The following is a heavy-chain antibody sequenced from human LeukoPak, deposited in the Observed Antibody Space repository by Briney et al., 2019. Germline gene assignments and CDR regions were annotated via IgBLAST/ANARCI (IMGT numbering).Heavy chain of an antibody. J-gene: IGHJ6*03. CDR1: GGSISSGSYY. V-gene: IGHV4-61*02. CDR3: ARESNSMVPYYYYYMDV. CDR2: IYTSGST. D-gene: IGHD3-10*01. Sequence: SQTLSLTCTVSGGSISSGSYYWSWIRQPAGKGLEWIGRIYTSGSTKHDPSLRSRVTISVDTSKNQFSLKVSSVTAADTAVYYCARESNSMVPYYYYYMDVWGKGTTVTVSS.